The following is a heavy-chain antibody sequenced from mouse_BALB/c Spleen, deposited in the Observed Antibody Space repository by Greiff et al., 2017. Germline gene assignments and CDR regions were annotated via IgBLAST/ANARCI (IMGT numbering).Heavy chain of an antibody. CDR3: ARIHYYGYEAY. CDR2: IDPANGNT. D-gene: IGHD1-2*01. Sequence: VQLKQSGAELVKPGASVKLSCTASGFNIKDTYMHWVKQRPEQGLEWIGRIDPANGNTKYDPKFQGKATITADTSSNTAYLQLSSLTSEDTAVYYCARIHYYGYEAYWGQGTLVTVSA. J-gene: IGHJ3*01. CDR1: GFNIKDTY. V-gene: IGHV14-3*02.